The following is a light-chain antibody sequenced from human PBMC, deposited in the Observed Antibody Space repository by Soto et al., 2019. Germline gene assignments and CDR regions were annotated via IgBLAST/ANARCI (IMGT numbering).Light chain of an antibody. J-gene: IGLJ2*01. V-gene: IGLV2-14*01. Sequence: QSVLTQPASVSGSPGQSITISCTGTSSDVGGYNYVSWYQQHPGKAPKLMIYEVSNRPSGVSNRFSGSKSGNTASLTISGLQAEDEADYYCSSYTSSSSLFGGGTKLTFL. CDR3: SSYTSSSSL. CDR1: SSDVGGYNY. CDR2: EVS.